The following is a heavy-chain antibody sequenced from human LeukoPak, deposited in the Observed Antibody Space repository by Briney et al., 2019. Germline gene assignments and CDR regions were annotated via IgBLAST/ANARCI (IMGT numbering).Heavy chain of an antibody. CDR1: GGSISSGDYY. D-gene: IGHD2-2*01. Sequence: PSQTLSLTCTVSGGSISSGDYYLSWIRQPPGKGLEWIGYIYYSGSTYYNPSLKSRVTISVDTSKNQFSLKLSSVTAADTAVYYCARTQYCSSTSCYSFDYWGQGTLVTVSS. J-gene: IGHJ4*02. CDR3: ARTQYCSSTSCYSFDY. V-gene: IGHV4-30-4*08. CDR2: IYYSGST.